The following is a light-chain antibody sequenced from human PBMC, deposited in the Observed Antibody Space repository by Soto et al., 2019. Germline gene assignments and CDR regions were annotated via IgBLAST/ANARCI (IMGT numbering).Light chain of an antibody. V-gene: IGLV2-14*01. Sequence: QSALTQPASMSGSPGQSITISCTGTTSDVGAYNYVSWYQQHPGKAPNLMIYQVTNRHSGVSNRFSGSKSGNTASLTIAGLQAEDEADYYCSSFTTSFTYVFGTGTKLTVL. J-gene: IGLJ1*01. CDR3: SSFTTSFTYV. CDR1: TSDVGAYNY. CDR2: QVT.